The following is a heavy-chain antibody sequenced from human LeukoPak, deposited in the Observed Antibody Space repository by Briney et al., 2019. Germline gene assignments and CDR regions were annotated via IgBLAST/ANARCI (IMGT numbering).Heavy chain of an antibody. CDR2: SSWIEGHT. Sequence: GGSLRLSCAVSGFSFDDYALHWVRQVPGKGLEWVAFSSWIEGHTDYLDSVKGRFTISRDNSKNSLSLQMNSQRAEDSALYYCVRSRAASLGYFDFWGQGTLVTVSS. J-gene: IGHJ4*02. CDR1: GFSFDDYA. CDR3: VRSRAASLGYFDF. V-gene: IGHV3-43D*03. D-gene: IGHD1-26*01.